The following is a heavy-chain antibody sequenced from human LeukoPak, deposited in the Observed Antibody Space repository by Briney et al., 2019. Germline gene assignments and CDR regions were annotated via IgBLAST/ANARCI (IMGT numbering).Heavy chain of an antibody. CDR2: IIPILGIA. J-gene: IGHJ4*02. D-gene: IGHD3-22*01. V-gene: IGHV1-69*04. CDR3: ARDLRPTYYYDSSGYHWGY. CDR1: GGTFSSYA. Sequence: SVKVSCKASGGTFSSYAISWVRQAPGQGLEWMGRIIPILGIANYAQKFQGRVTITADKSTSTAYMELSSLRSEDTAVYYRARDLRPTYYYDSSGYHWGYWGQGTLVTVSS.